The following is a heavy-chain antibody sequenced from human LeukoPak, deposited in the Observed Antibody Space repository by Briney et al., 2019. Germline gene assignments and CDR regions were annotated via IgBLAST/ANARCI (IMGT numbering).Heavy chain of an antibody. Sequence: ASVKVSCKVSGYTLTELSMHRVRQAPGKGLEWMGGFDPEDGETIYAQKFQGRVTMTEDTSTDTAYMELSSLRSEDTAVYYCATERPSGIAAAGAFDIWGQGTMVTVSS. D-gene: IGHD6-13*01. CDR3: ATERPSGIAAAGAFDI. V-gene: IGHV1-24*01. CDR2: FDPEDGET. J-gene: IGHJ3*02. CDR1: GYTLTELS.